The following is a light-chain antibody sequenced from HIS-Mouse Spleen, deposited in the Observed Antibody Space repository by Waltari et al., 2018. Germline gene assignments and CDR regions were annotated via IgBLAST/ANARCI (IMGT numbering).Light chain of an antibody. CDR1: KLGDKY. J-gene: IGLJ2*01. Sequence: SYELTQPPSVSVSPGQTASITCSGDKLGDKYACWYQQKPGPSPWLVTDQDRKRPSGIPERFSGSNSGNTATLTISGTQAMDEADYYCQAWDSSTVVFGGGTKLTVL. CDR3: QAWDSSTVV. CDR2: QDR. V-gene: IGLV3-1*01.